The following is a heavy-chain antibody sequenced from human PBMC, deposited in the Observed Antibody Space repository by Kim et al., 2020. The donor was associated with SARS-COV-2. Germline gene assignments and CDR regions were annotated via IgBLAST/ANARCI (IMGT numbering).Heavy chain of an antibody. Sequence: GGSLRLSCAASGFGFGTHSMNWVRQAPGKGLEWVSSIGGSTSYIYYADSVKVRFTISRDNAKNSLYLQMNSLRAEDTAVYYCARGGYCTSTSCYFYYYALDVWGQGTTVTVSS. CDR3: ARGGYCTSTSCYFYYYALDV. V-gene: IGHV3-21*01. CDR2: IGGSTSYI. J-gene: IGHJ6*02. D-gene: IGHD2-2*01. CDR1: GFGFGTHS.